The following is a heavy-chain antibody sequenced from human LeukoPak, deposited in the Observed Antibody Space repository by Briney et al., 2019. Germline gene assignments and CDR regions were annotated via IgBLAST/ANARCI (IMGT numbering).Heavy chain of an antibody. CDR1: GFSFTKYA. J-gene: IGHJ6*03. D-gene: IGHD3-3*01. CDR2: ISKDGSMR. V-gene: IGHV3-30*04. CDR3: ARESGDYYYYYMDV. Sequence: GGSLRLSCAASGFSFTKYAMDWVRQAPGKGLEWVAIISKDGSMRYYADSVKGRFTISRDNAKNTLYLQMNSLRAEHTAVYYCARESGDYYYYYMDVWGKGTTVTVSS.